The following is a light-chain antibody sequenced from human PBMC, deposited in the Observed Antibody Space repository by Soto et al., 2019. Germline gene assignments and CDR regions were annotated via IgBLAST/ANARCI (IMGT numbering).Light chain of an antibody. CDR3: SSYTATNTLV. V-gene: IGLV2-14*01. J-gene: IGLJ2*01. CDR1: SSDVGDYNY. CDR2: GVS. Sequence: QSALTQPASVSGSPGQSITISCTGTSSDVGDYNYVSWYQQHPGKAPKLIIYGVSNRPSGISNRFSGSKSGNTASQTVSGLQAEDEADYYCSSYTATNTLVFGGGSKLTVL.